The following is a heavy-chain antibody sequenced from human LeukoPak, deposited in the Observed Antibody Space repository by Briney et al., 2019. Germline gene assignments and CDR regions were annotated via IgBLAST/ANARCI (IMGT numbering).Heavy chain of an antibody. CDR2: IYSGGSK. Sequence: GGSLRLSCAASGFTVSSNYVSWVRQAPGKGLEWVSVIYSGGSKYYADSVKGRFTISRDNSKNTLYLQMNSLRAEDTAVYYCARDGTAAAGFDYWGQGTLVTVSS. CDR1: GFTVSSNY. J-gene: IGHJ4*02. CDR3: ARDGTAAAGFDY. V-gene: IGHV3-53*01. D-gene: IGHD6-13*01.